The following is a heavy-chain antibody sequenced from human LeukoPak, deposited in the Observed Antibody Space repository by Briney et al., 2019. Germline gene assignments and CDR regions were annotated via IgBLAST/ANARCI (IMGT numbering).Heavy chain of an antibody. J-gene: IGHJ4*02. V-gene: IGHV1-2*02. Sequence: GASVKVSCKASAYTFTGYYMHWVRQAPGQGLEWMGWINPDSGGTNYAQKFQGRVTMTRDTSISTAYMEVSRLRSDDTAVYYCAREGSGWYGNFDYWSQGTLVTVSS. CDR2: INPDSGGT. CDR3: AREGSGWYGNFDY. D-gene: IGHD6-19*01. CDR1: AYTFTGYY.